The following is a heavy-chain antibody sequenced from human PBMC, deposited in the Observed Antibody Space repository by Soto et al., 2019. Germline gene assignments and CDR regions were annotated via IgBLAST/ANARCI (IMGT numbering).Heavy chain of an antibody. CDR1: GGSITSTNYY. V-gene: IGHV4-39*01. J-gene: IGHJ4*02. D-gene: IGHD3-16*02. CDR3: ARQVWGRYRPPPFEY. Sequence: PSETLSLTCTVSGGSITSTNYYWGWIRQPPGKGLEWIGSFYYSASTYYNPSLQSRVTISVDTSENRFSLKLTSVTAPDTAVYYCARQVWGRYRPPPFEYWGQGILVTVSS. CDR2: FYYSAST.